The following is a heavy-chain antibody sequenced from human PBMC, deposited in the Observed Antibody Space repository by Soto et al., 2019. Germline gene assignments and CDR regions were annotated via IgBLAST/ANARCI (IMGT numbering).Heavy chain of an antibody. D-gene: IGHD3-10*01. Sequence: QVQLVESGGGVVQPGRSLRLSCAASAFTLSKFAMHWVRQAPGKGLEWVAVTSKDGINTYYAGAVKGRFTISRDNSKSTMYLQMNSLRTEDTAMYYCARGNMDVW. J-gene: IGHJ6*03. V-gene: IGHV3-30-3*01. CDR1: AFTLSKFA. CDR2: TSKDGINT. CDR3: ARGNMDV.